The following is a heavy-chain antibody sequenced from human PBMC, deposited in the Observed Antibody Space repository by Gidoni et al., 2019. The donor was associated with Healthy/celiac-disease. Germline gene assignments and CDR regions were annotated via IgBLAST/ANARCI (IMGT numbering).Heavy chain of an antibody. J-gene: IGHJ3*02. Sequence: EVQLVESGGGLVQPGGYLRLSCAASGLIFSSYEMNWVRQYPGKGLAWFTYICSSGSTIYYADSVKGRFTSSRDNAKNSLYLQMNSLRAEDTAVYYCARDGSGSYMENAFDIWGQGTMVTVSS. CDR1: GLIFSSYE. V-gene: IGHV3-48*03. CDR2: ICSSGSTI. CDR3: ARDGSGSYMENAFDI. D-gene: IGHD1-26*01.